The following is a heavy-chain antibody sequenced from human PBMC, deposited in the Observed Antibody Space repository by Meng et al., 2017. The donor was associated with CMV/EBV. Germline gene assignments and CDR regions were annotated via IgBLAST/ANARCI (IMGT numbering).Heavy chain of an antibody. CDR1: GGTFSSYA. D-gene: IGHD3-3*01. J-gene: IGHJ6*02. CDR2: IIPIFGTA. Sequence: SVKVSCKASGGTFSSYAISWVRQAPGQGLEWMGGIIPIFGTANYAQKFQGRVTITTDESTSTAYMELSSLRSEDTALYYCARGPYYDFWSGYEGGMDVWGQGTTVTVSS. CDR3: ARGPYYDFWSGYEGGMDV. V-gene: IGHV1-69*05.